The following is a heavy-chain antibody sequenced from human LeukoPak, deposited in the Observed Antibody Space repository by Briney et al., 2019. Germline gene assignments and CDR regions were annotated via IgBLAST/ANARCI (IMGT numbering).Heavy chain of an antibody. D-gene: IGHD2-21*02. Sequence: PSETLSLTCTVSGGSISSGSYYWSWIRQPAGKGLEWIGRIYTSGSTNYNPSLKSRVTISVDTSKNQFSLKLSSVTAADTAVYYCARDVPCGGDCGPYYFDYWGQGTLVTVS. CDR2: IYTSGST. CDR1: GGSISSGSYY. CDR3: ARDVPCGGDCGPYYFDY. V-gene: IGHV4-61*02. J-gene: IGHJ4*02.